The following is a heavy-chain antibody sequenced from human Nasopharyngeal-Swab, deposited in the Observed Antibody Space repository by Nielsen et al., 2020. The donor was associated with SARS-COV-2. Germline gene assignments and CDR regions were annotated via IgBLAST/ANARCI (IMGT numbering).Heavy chain of an antibody. J-gene: IGHJ5*02. CDR3: AREISRTTSWFDP. CDR2: INPNTGGT. V-gene: IGHV1-2*06. CDR1: GYIFIGHY. Sequence: ASVKVSCKASGYIFIGHYMHWVRQAPGQGLEWVGRINPNTGGTNYAQKFQGRVTMTTETSISTAYMEVSSLRSDDTAVYYCAREISRTTSWFDPWGQGTLVTVSS. D-gene: IGHD1-7*01.